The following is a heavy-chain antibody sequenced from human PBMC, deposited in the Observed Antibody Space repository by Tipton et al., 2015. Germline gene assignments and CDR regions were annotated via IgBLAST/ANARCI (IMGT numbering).Heavy chain of an antibody. V-gene: IGHV4-61*01. CDR1: GDSVISRTYY. J-gene: IGHJ6*02. Sequence: TLSLTCTVSGDSVISRTYYWSWIRQPPGKGLEWIGYIYYSGSTKYNPSLKSRVTISEDTSKTQFSLELRSVTAADTAVYYCARGGYYDFLSGHYYGMDVWGQGTTVIVSS. D-gene: IGHD3-3*01. CDR2: IYYSGST. CDR3: ARGGYYDFLSGHYYGMDV.